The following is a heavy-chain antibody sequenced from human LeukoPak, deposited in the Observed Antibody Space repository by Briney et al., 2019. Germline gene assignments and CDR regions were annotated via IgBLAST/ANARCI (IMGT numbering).Heavy chain of an antibody. CDR3: ATTRGYSTNDAFEI. V-gene: IGHV4-59*07. Sequence: SDTLSLTCTVSDDSITTFYFNWIRQSPGKGLEWIGYTYHSGTSDYNPSLQSRVTISIDTSSSTVSLTFRSMTAADTAVYYCATTRGYSTNDAFEIWGPGTQVTVSS. CDR2: TYHSGTS. J-gene: IGHJ3*02. D-gene: IGHD5-12*01. CDR1: DDSITTFY.